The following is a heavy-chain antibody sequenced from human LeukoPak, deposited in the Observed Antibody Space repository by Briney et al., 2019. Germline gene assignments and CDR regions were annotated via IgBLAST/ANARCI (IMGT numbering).Heavy chain of an antibody. D-gene: IGHD3-10*01. CDR3: AREGFYGRELFPAFDY. V-gene: IGHV1-46*02. Sequence: GASVKVSCKSSGYTFNGYYIHWVRQAPGQGLEWMGIINPSGSSTSYAQKFQGRVTMTRDTSTSTVNMELSNLRSEDTAVYYCAREGFYGRELFPAFDYWGQGTLVTVSS. CDR2: INPSGSST. J-gene: IGHJ4*02. CDR1: GYTFNGYY.